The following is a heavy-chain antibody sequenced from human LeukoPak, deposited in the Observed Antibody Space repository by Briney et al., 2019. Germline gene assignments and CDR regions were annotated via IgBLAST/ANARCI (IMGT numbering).Heavy chain of an antibody. CDR2: ISTTSSFT. D-gene: IGHD1-26*01. CDR3: ARDLGGHGS. V-gene: IGHV3-11*06. CDR1: EFTFSDHY. Sequence: GGPLSLPCAASEFTFSDHYLPWIRQPPGKGLEWVSYISTTSSFTKYADSVKGRFTISRDNAKNSLYLQMNSLRAEDTAVYYCARDLGGHGSWGQGTLVTVSS. J-gene: IGHJ4*02.